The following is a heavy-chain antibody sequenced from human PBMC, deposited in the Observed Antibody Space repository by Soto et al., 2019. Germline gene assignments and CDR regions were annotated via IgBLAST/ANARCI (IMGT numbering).Heavy chain of an antibody. Sequence: GGSLRLSCAASGFTFSNYSMNWVRQAPGKGLEWVSSISTSSSYKYYADSVKGRFAISRDNAKNSLYLQMNSLRAEDTAVYYCARDRNWSYVGYDFDIWGQGTMVTVSS. CDR1: GFTFSNYS. CDR2: ISTSSSYK. CDR3: ARDRNWSYVGYDFDI. V-gene: IGHV3-21*01. J-gene: IGHJ3*02. D-gene: IGHD1-1*01.